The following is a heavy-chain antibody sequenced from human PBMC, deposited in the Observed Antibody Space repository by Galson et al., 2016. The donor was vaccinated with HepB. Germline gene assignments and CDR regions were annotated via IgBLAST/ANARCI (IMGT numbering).Heavy chain of an antibody. V-gene: IGHV1-18*01. J-gene: IGHJ4*02. D-gene: IGHD2-15*01. CDR2: SSVYNANT. Sequence: SVKVSCKASGYTFTSYGIIWVRQAPGQGLEWMGWSSVYNANTNYAQKLQGRVTMTTDTSTRTAYMELRSLRSDDTAVYYCARGREPEGYCADYWGQGTLVTVSS. CDR3: ARGREPEGYCADY. CDR1: GYTFTSYG.